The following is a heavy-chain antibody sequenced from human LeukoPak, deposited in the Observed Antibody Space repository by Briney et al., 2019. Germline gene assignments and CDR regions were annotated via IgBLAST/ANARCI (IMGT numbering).Heavy chain of an antibody. J-gene: IGHJ4*02. CDR1: GYTFTSYY. V-gene: IGHV1-46*01. Sequence: GASVKVSCKASGYTFTSYYMHWVRQAPGQGLEWMGIINPSGGSTSYAQKFQGRVTITADESTSTAYMELSSLRSEDTAVYYCARSYYDSSGYFPPFDYWGQGTLVTVSS. CDR3: ARSYYDSSGYFPPFDY. CDR2: INPSGGST. D-gene: IGHD3-22*01.